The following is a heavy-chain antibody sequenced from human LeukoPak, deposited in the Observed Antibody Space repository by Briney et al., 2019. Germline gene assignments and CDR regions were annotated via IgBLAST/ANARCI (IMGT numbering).Heavy chain of an antibody. Sequence: ASVKVSCKASGYTFTSYDINWVRQATGQGLEWMGWMNPNSGNTGYAQKFQGRVTMTRNTSISTAYMELSSLRSEATAVYYCAREVGGATVTTLGYYYYGMDVWGQGTTVTVSS. CDR1: GYTFTSYD. J-gene: IGHJ6*02. V-gene: IGHV1-8*01. CDR2: MNPNSGNT. D-gene: IGHD4-17*01. CDR3: AREVGGATVTTLGYYYYGMDV.